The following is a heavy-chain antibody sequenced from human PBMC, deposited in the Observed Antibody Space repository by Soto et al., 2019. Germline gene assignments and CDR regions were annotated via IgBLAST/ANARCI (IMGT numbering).Heavy chain of an antibody. J-gene: IGHJ4*02. CDR2: IGGGGGNT. CDR1: VFSFSNYA. D-gene: IGHD6-13*01. Sequence: VQLFDSVGGLVQPGGPLRLSCTASVFSFSNYALPCVRQDPEKGLEWVSSIGGGGGNTNDADSVKGRFTISRDNSKKPRYLQMNSQRAEDTAVYDCAKDGSSWGHLDYWGQGTLVTVS. CDR3: AKDGSSWGHLDY. V-gene: IGHV3-23*01.